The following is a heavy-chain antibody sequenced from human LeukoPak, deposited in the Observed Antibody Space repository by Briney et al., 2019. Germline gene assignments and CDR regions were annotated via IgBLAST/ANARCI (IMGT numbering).Heavy chain of an antibody. D-gene: IGHD3-22*01. CDR2: INPDGSEK. Sequence: GGSLRLSCAASGFSFGSSWMDWVRQAPGKGLEWVASINPDGSEKYSVDSVEGRFTISRDNAKNLLYLQVNSLRVEDTAFYYCARDWHYYDSSGYYHWGQGTLVTVSS. V-gene: IGHV3-7*01. CDR3: ARDWHYYDSSGYYH. J-gene: IGHJ4*02. CDR1: GFSFGSSW.